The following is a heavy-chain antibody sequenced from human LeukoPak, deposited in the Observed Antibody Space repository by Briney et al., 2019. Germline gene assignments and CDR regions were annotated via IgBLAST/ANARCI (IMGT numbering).Heavy chain of an antibody. CDR3: ARHYQEIGYCSSDSCSNWFDP. V-gene: IGHV4-39*01. J-gene: IGHJ5*02. Sequence: SETLSLTCTVSGGSISSSSYYWGWIRQPPGKGLEWIGSIYYSGSTYYNPSLKSRVTIFVDTSKNQFSLKLSSVTAADTAVYYCARHYQEIGYCSSDSCSNWFDPWGQGTLVTVSS. CDR1: GGSISSSSYY. D-gene: IGHD2-2*01. CDR2: IYYSGST.